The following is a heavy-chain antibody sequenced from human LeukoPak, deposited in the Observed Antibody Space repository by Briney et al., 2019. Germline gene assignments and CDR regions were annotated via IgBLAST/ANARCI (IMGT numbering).Heavy chain of an antibody. D-gene: IGHD3-22*01. CDR1: GFTFSSYG. J-gene: IGHJ4*02. Sequence: GGSLRLSCAASGFTFSSYGMHWVRQAPDKGLEWVAVISYDGSNKYYADSVKGRFTISRDNSKNTLYLQMNSLRAEDTAVYYCAKGWDITMIVVAYFDYWGQGTLVTVSS. V-gene: IGHV3-30*18. CDR3: AKGWDITMIVVAYFDY. CDR2: ISYDGSNK.